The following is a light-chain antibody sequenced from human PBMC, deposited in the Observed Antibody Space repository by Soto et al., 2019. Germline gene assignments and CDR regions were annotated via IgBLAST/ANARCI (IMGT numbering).Light chain of an antibody. J-gene: IGLJ3*02. V-gene: IGLV1-40*01. CDR2: DNN. Sequence: QTVLTQPPSVSGAPGQRVTISCTGSSSNIGTNWPVHWYQQFPGIAPKLLIYDNNNRPSGVPDRFSGSKSGTSASLAITGLQAEDEADYHCQSYENSLSAWVFCGGTKVTAL. CDR1: SSNIGTNWP. CDR3: QSYENSLSAWV.